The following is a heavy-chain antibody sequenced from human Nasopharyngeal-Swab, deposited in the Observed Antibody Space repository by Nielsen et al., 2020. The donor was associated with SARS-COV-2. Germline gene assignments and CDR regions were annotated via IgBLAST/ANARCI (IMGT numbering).Heavy chain of an antibody. Sequence: ESLKISCAASGFTVSSNYMSWVRQAPGKGLEWVSVIYSGGSTYYADSVKGRFTISRDNSKNTLYLQMNSLRAEDTAVYYCARVGGSSPLDYWGQGTLVTVSS. CDR2: IYSGGST. V-gene: IGHV3-66*01. D-gene: IGHD6-13*01. J-gene: IGHJ4*02. CDR1: GFTVSSNY. CDR3: ARVGGSSPLDY.